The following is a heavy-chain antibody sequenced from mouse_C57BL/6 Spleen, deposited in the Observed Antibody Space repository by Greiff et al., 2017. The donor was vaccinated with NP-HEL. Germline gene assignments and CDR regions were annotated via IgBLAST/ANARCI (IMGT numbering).Heavy chain of an antibody. CDR2: IDPSDSYT. CDR3: ARGGTSNPLDY. D-gene: IGHD2-5*01. J-gene: IGHJ2*01. CDR1: GYTFTSYW. Sequence: VQLQQSGAELVMPGASVKLSCKASGYTFTSYWMHWVKQRPGQGLEWIGEIDPSDSYTNYNQKFKGKSTLTVDKSSSTSYMQLSSLTSEDSAVYYCARGGTSNPLDYWGQGTTLTVSS. V-gene: IGHV1-69*01.